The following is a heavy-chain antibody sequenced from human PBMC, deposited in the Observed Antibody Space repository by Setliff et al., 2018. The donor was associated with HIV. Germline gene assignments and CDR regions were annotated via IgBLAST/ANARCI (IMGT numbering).Heavy chain of an antibody. D-gene: IGHD4-4*01. Sequence: PGGSLRLSCAASGFSFGDYWMTWVRQAPGKGLEWVATINEDGTKKYYGASVKGRCTISRDNAKKSLYLQMNSLRAEDPATYYCVKGGDYTNPFDYWGHGTLVTVSS. J-gene: IGHJ4*01. CDR3: VKGGDYTNPFDY. CDR2: INEDGTKK. CDR1: GFSFGDYW. V-gene: IGHV3-7*03.